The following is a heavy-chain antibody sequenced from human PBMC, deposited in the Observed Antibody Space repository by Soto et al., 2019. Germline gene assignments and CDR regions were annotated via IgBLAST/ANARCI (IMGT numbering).Heavy chain of an antibody. D-gene: IGHD4-17*01. CDR1: GGTFSSYA. Sequence: QVQLVQSGAEVKKPGSSVKVSCKASGGTFSSYAISWVRQAPGQGLEWMGGIIPIFGTANYAQKFQGRVTIPADEPTSTADMELSSLRSEDTAVYYCPREMDYGGTSPKDAFDIWGQGTMVTVSS. J-gene: IGHJ3*02. V-gene: IGHV1-69*12. CDR2: IIPIFGTA. CDR3: PREMDYGGTSPKDAFDI.